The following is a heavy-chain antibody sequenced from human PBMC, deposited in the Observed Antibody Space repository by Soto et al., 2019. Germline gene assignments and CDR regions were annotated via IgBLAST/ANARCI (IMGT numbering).Heavy chain of an antibody. CDR3: ARDPYFRIAARPGYYYYAMDV. CDR2: ISYGGGNK. D-gene: IGHD6-6*01. J-gene: IGHJ6*02. Sequence: GGSLRLSCAASGFTFSSYAMHWVRQAPGRGLEWVAIISYGGGNKYYADSVKGRFTISRDNSKNTLYLQMNSLRTEDTAVYYCARDPYFRIAARPGYYYYAMDVWGQGTTVTVSS. CDR1: GFTFSSYA. V-gene: IGHV3-30-3*01.